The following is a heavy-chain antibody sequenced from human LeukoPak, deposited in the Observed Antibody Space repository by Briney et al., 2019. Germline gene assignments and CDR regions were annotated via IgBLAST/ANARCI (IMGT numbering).Heavy chain of an antibody. J-gene: IGHJ6*02. CDR3: ARDQQRDSCGGDCNVGMDV. CDR2: IYYSAST. D-gene: IGHD2-21*02. Sequence: SETLSLTRTVSVGSISSGAYYWSSIRQHPGKGLEWIEYIYYSASTYYNPSLKSPVTKSVDTSNNQFYLKLIYVTAADRAVYYSARDQQRDSCGGDCNVGMDVWGQGTTVTVSS. V-gene: IGHV4-31*01. CDR1: VGSISSGAYY.